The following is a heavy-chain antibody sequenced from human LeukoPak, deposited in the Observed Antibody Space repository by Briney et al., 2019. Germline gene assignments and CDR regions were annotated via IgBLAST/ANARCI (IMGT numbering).Heavy chain of an antibody. Sequence: GGSLRLSCAASGFTFSSDSMNWVRQAQGKGLEWVSSISSSSSYIYYADSVKGRFTISRDNAKNSLYQQMNSLRAEDTAVYYCARGRAGYFDYWGQGTLVTVSS. J-gene: IGHJ4*02. D-gene: IGHD6-13*01. V-gene: IGHV3-21*01. CDR3: ARGRAGYFDY. CDR2: ISSSSSYI. CDR1: GFTFSSDS.